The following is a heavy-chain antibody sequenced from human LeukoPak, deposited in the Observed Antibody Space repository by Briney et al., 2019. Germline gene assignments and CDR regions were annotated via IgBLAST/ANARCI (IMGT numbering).Heavy chain of an antibody. Sequence: ASETLSLTCAVYGGSFSGYYWSWIRQPPGKGLEWIGEINHSGSTNYNPSLKSRVAISVDTSKNQFSLKLSSVTAADTAVYYCARGLELLVLDVWGKGTTVTVSS. D-gene: IGHD1-7*01. J-gene: IGHJ6*04. CDR2: INHSGST. CDR3: ARGLELLVLDV. CDR1: GGSFSGYY. V-gene: IGHV4-34*01.